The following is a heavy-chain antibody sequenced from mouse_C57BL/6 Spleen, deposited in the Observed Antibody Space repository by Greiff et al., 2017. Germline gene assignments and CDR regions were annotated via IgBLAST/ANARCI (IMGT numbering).Heavy chain of an antibody. D-gene: IGHD4-1*01. Sequence: QVQLQQSGPALVKPGASVTISCKASGYAFSSSWMNWVKQRPGKGLEWIGRIYPGDGDTNYNGKFKGKATLTADKSSSTAYMQLSSLTSEDSAVYFCARGGLGFASWGQGTTLTVSS. CDR3: ARGGLGFAS. CDR2: IYPGDGDT. J-gene: IGHJ2*01. V-gene: IGHV1-82*01. CDR1: GYAFSSSW.